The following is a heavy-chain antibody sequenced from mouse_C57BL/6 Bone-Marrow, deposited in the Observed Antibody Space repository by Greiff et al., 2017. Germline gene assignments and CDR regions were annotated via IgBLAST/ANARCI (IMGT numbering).Heavy chain of an antibody. J-gene: IGHJ2*01. Sequence: VQLQQSGPELVKPGASVKISCKASGYAFSSSWMNWVKQRPGKGLEWIGRIYPGDGDTKYNGKFKGKATLTADKSSSTAYMQLSSLTSEDSAVYFCARFTIYGYDADYWGKGTTLTVSS. D-gene: IGHD2-2*01. CDR1: GYAFSSSW. CDR3: ARFTIYGYDADY. V-gene: IGHV1-82*01. CDR2: IYPGDGDT.